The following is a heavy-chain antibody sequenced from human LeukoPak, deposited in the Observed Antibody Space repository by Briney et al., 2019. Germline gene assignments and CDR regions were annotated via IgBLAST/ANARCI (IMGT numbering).Heavy chain of an antibody. V-gene: IGHV4-59*01. CDR2: IYYSGST. CDR1: GGSISSYY. Sequence: SETLSLTCTVSGGSISSYYWSWIRQPPGKGLEWIGYIYYSGSTNYNPSLKSRVTISVDTSKNQFSLKLSSVTAADTAVYYCARDVGARWKDIVVADVYYMDVWGKGTTVTVSS. D-gene: IGHD2-2*01. J-gene: IGHJ6*03. CDR3: ARDVGARWKDIVVADVYYMDV.